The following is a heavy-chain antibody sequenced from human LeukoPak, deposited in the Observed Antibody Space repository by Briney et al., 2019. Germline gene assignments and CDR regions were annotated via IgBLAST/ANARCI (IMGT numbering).Heavy chain of an antibody. D-gene: IGHD1-1*01. Sequence: SETLSPTCAFYDASFSGYNWSWIRQPPGKGLEWIGEINHSGSTNYNPSPKSRVTISVDTSKNQFSLQLSSATAADTDVYYCARESLRSPLPLVQLERRCAFDIWGQGTMVTVSS. V-gene: IGHV4-34*01. CDR3: ARESLRSPLPLVQLERRCAFDI. CDR1: DASFSGYN. CDR2: INHSGST. J-gene: IGHJ3*02.